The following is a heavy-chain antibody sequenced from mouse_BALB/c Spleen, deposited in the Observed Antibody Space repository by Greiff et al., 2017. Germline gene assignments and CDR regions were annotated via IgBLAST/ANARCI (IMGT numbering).Heavy chain of an antibody. J-gene: IGHJ1*01. V-gene: IGHV1-14*01. Sequence: VQLQQSGPELVKPGASVKMSCKASGYTFTSYVMHWVKQKPGQGLEWIGYINPYNDGTKYNEKFKGKATLTSDKSSSTAYMELSSLTSEDSAVYYCARGALITTGNFDVWGAGTTVTVSS. CDR1: GYTFTSYV. CDR3: ARGALITTGNFDV. D-gene: IGHD1-2*01. CDR2: INPYNDGT.